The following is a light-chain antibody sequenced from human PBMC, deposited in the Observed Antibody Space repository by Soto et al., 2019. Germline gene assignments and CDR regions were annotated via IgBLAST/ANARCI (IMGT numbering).Light chain of an antibody. CDR3: QQHNDWPT. CDR2: GAS. CDR1: QSVSSN. V-gene: IGKV3-15*01. J-gene: IGKJ5*01. Sequence: EIELTQSPVTLSLSPGERATLSCRASQSVSSNLAWYQQKPGQAPRLLIYGASTRATGIPARFSGSGSGTEFILTISSVESEDFAIYYCQQHNDWPTFGQGTRLEI.